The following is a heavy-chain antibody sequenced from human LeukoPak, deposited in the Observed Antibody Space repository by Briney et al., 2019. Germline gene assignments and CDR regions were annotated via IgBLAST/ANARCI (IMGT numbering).Heavy chain of an antibody. CDR2: IKQDGIEK. CDR1: GFTFSSYW. CDR3: ARERVAFLGMDV. V-gene: IGHV3-7*01. Sequence: GGSLRLSCAASGFTFSSYWMSWGRQAPGKGREWGANIKQDGIEKYYVDSVKGRFTISRDNAKNSLYQQMNSLRDEDTAVYYCARERVAFLGMDVWGQGPTVTVSS. J-gene: IGHJ6*02. D-gene: IGHD2-15*01.